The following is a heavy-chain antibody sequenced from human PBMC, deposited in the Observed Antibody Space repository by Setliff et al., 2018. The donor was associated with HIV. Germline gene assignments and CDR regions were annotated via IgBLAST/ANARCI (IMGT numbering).Heavy chain of an antibody. J-gene: IGHJ4*02. CDR2: ISSGITYI. Sequence: PGGSLRLSCAASGFTFSTYTMNWVRQAPGKGLEWVSSISSGITYIYYADSVKGRFTISRDDAKNSLFLQMNSLRAEDTAVYYCARSASSSWYKYFDFWGQGTLVTV. D-gene: IGHD6-13*01. CDR1: GFTFSTYT. CDR3: ARSASSSWYKYFDF. V-gene: IGHV3-21*01.